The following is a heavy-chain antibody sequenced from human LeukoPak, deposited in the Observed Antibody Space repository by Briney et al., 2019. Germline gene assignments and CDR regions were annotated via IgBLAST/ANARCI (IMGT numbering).Heavy chain of an antibody. D-gene: IGHD3-22*01. CDR2: ISDTGKT. J-gene: IGHJ5*02. CDR3: ATGYYEPFAT. V-gene: IGHV4-59*01. Sequence: PSETLSLTCNVSGASLSSYYWDWLRQSPGRGLEWIGYISDTGKTDSNLSLKSRVTISLATSKNQFSLRLTSVTAADSAVYFCATGYYEPFATWGPGIMVSVSS. CDR1: GASLSSYY.